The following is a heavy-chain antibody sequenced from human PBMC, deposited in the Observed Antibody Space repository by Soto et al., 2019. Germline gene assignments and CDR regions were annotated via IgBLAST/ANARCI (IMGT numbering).Heavy chain of an antibody. J-gene: IGHJ5*02. D-gene: IGHD6-13*01. Sequence: ASETLSLTCNFSYGPINSPDYYLTFINQSPLKVLEWIGYLYFNGGTQYNPSLRTPISMSLDTSKKHFSLKMRSVTGADTAVYYCARGISKYSSWYEPHTWFDAWGQGALVTVSS. CDR3: ARGISKYSSWYEPHTWFDA. CDR2: LYFNGGT. CDR1: YGPINSPDYY. V-gene: IGHV4-30-4*01.